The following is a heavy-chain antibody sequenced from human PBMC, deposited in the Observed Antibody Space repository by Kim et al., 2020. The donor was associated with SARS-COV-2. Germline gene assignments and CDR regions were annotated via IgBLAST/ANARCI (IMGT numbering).Heavy chain of an antibody. D-gene: IGHD1-26*01. CDR2: FDPEDGET. CDR3: ATAPSGSHETLFDY. Sequence: ASVKVSCKVSGYTLTELSMHWVRQAPGKGLEWMGGFDPEDGETIYAQKFQGRVTMTEDTSTDTAYMELSSLRSEDTAVYYCATAPSGSHETLFDYWGQGTLVTVSS. V-gene: IGHV1-24*01. J-gene: IGHJ4*02. CDR1: GYTLTELS.